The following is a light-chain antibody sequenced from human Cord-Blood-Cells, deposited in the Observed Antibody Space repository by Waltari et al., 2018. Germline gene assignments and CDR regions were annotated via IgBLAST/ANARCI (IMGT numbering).Light chain of an antibody. Sequence: DIKMTQSPSSLSASVGDRVTITCKASKCISNYLNWYQQKPGKAPKLLIYDASNLETGVPSRFSGSGSGTEFTFTISSLQPEDIATYYCQQYNNLPYSFGQGTKLEIK. CDR2: DAS. CDR3: QQYNNLPYS. V-gene: IGKV1-33*01. J-gene: IGKJ2*03. CDR1: KCISNY.